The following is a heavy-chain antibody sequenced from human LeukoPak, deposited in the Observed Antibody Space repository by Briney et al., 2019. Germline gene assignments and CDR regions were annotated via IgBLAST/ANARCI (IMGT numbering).Heavy chain of an antibody. J-gene: IGHJ4*02. CDR2: ISGSGGST. Sequence: GGSLRLSCAASGFTFSSYAMRWVRQAPGKGLEWVSSISGSGGSTYYADSVKGRFTISRDNSKNTLYLQMNSLRAEDTAVYYRAKDYYYDSSGSVDYWGQGALVTDYS. CDR1: GFTFSSYA. CDR3: AKDYYYDSSGSVDY. V-gene: IGHV3-23*01. D-gene: IGHD3-22*01.